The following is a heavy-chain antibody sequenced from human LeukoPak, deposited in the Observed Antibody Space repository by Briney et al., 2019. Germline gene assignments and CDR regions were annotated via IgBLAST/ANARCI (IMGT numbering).Heavy chain of an antibody. CDR1: GFTFSSYG. CDR3: ARGDGDYSFGDYYYGMDV. J-gene: IGHJ6*02. Sequence: PGGSLRLSCAASGFTFSSYGMHWVRQAPGKGLEWVAVISYDGSNKYYADSVKGRFTISRDNSKNTLYLQMNSLRAEDTAVYYCARGDGDYSFGDYYYGMDVWGQGTTVTVSS. V-gene: IGHV3-30*03. CDR2: ISYDGSNK. D-gene: IGHD4-17*01.